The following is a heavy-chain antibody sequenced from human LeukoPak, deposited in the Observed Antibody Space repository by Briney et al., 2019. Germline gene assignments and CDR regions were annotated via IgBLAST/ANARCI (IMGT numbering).Heavy chain of an antibody. V-gene: IGHV3-30*02. CDR2: IRSDGSNT. D-gene: IGHD3-10*01. Sequence: GGSLRLSCATSGFSFGDFDMQWVRQAPGQGLEWVAFIRSDGSNTYYGDSVKGRFTISRDNSKKILHLQMNSLRPGDTALYYCAIIPLGGRFDYWGQGTLVIVSS. CDR3: AIIPLGGRFDY. J-gene: IGHJ4*02. CDR1: GFSFGDFD.